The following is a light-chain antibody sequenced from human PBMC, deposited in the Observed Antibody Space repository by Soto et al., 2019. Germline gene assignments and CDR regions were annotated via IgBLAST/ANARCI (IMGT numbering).Light chain of an antibody. CDR1: QSVGNN. CDR2: GAY. V-gene: IGKV3-15*01. CDR3: QQYNNWPQT. Sequence: EVVLTQSLGTLSLSPRERATLSCRASQSVGNNLAWYQQKPGQAPRLLIYGAYTRATGIPARFSGSGSGTDFTLTISSLQSEDFAVYYCQQYNNWPQTFGQGTKVDIK. J-gene: IGKJ1*01.